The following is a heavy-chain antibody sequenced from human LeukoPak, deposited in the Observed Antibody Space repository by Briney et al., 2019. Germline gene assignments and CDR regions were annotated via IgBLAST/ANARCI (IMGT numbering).Heavy chain of an antibody. CDR3: ARQGSDCYSDY. D-gene: IGHD2-21*01. V-gene: IGHV4-38-2*01. J-gene: IGHJ4*02. CDR2: IYHSGST. CDR1: DYSISSGYY. Sequence: PSETLSLTCAVSDYSISSGYYWGWIRQPPGKGLEWIGSIYHSGSTYYNPSLKSRVTISVDTSKNQFSLKLSSVTAADTAVYYCARQGSDCYSDYWGQGTLVTVSS.